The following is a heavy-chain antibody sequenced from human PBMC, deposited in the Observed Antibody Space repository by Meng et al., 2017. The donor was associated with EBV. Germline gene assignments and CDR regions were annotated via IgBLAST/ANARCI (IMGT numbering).Heavy chain of an antibody. Sequence: QVQGVQSGAEVKKPGSSVKVSCKASGGTFSSYAISWVRQAPGQGLEWMGGIIPIFGTANYAQKFQGRVTITADKSTSTAYMELSSLRSEDTAVYYCARDRWEPKGKGWFDPWGQGTLVTVSS. CDR2: IIPIFGTA. V-gene: IGHV1-69*06. CDR1: GGTFSSYA. D-gene: IGHD1-26*01. CDR3: ARDRWEPKGKGWFDP. J-gene: IGHJ5*02.